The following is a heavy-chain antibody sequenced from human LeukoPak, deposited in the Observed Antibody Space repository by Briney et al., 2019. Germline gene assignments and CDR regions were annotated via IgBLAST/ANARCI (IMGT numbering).Heavy chain of an antibody. J-gene: IGHJ3*02. V-gene: IGHV4-34*01. Sequence: PSETLSLTCAVYGGSFSGYYWSWIRQPPGKGLEWIGEINHSGSTNYNPSLKSRVTISVDTSKNQFSLKLSSVTAADTAVYYCARGGWEATTIDIWGQGTMVTVSS. CDR2: INHSGST. CDR1: GGSFSGYY. D-gene: IGHD1-26*01. CDR3: ARGGWEATTIDI.